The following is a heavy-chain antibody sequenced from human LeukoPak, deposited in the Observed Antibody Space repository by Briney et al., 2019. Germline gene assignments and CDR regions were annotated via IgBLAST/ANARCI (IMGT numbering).Heavy chain of an antibody. Sequence: PGGSLRLSCAASGFTFSAFWMHWVRQAPGKGLVWVSRINSDDSRTTYADSVKGRLTISRDNAKNTLYLQMNSLRAEDTAVYYCARGLVHDTSGYYSDYWGQGTLVTASS. CDR3: ARGLVHDTSGYYSDY. CDR2: INSDDSRT. D-gene: IGHD3-22*01. J-gene: IGHJ4*02. V-gene: IGHV3-74*01. CDR1: GFTFSAFW.